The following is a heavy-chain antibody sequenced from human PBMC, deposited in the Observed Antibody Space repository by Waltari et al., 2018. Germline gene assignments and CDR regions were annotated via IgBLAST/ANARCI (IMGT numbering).Heavy chain of an antibody. CDR1: GGTFSSYA. V-gene: IGHV1-69*04. D-gene: IGHD2-15*01. CDR3: ARGYCSGGSCSRSFAFDI. Sequence: QVQLVQSGAEVKKPGSSVKVSCKASGGTFSSYAISWVRQAPGQGLEWMGGIIPILGIANYAQKFQGRVTITADESTSTAYMELSSLRSEDTAVYYCARGYCSGGSCSRSFAFDIWGQGTMVTVSS. CDR2: IIPILGIA. J-gene: IGHJ3*02.